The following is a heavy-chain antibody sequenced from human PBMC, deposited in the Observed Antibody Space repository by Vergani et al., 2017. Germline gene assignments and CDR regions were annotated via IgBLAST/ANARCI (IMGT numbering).Heavy chain of an antibody. D-gene: IGHD3-22*01. CDR2: ISGSGGST. V-gene: IGHV3-23*04. J-gene: IGHJ4*02. CDR3: AKDPSYYYDSNNY. Sequence: EVQLVESGGGLVKPGGSLRLSCAASGFTFSSYSMNWVRQAPGKGLEWVSAISGSGGSTYYADSVKGRFTISRDNSKNTLYLQMNSLRAEDTAVYYCAKDPSYYYDSNNYWGQGTLVTVSS. CDR1: GFTFSSYS.